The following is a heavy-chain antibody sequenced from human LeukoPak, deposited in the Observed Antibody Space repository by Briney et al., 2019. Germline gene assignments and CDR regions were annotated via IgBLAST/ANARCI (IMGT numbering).Heavy chain of an antibody. CDR2: ISWNSGSI. Sequence: GGSLRLSCSASGFTLTNYGMSWVRQAPGKGLEGVSVISWNSGSIGYADSVKVRFTISRDNAKNSLYLQMNSLRAEDTALYYCAKDIGANWYFDGMDVWGQGTTVTVSS. CDR3: AKDIGANWYFDGMDV. J-gene: IGHJ6*02. CDR1: GFTLTNYG. V-gene: IGHV3-9*01. D-gene: IGHD7-27*01.